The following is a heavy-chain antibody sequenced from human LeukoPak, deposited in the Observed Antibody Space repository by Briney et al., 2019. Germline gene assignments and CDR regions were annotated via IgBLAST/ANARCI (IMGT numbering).Heavy chain of an antibody. J-gene: IGHJ4*02. CDR3: ARGVNYDFWSGYYQGNDY. Sequence: ASVKVSCKVSGYTLTELSMHWVRQATGQGLEWMGWMNPNSGNTGYAQKFQGRVTMTRNTSISTAYMELSSLRSEDTAVYYCARGVNYDFWSGYYQGNDYWGQGTLVTVSS. CDR2: MNPNSGNT. V-gene: IGHV1-8*01. D-gene: IGHD3-3*01. CDR1: GYTLTELS.